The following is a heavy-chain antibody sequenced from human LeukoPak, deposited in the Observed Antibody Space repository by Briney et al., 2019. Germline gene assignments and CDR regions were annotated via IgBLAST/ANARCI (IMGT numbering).Heavy chain of an antibody. CDR3: ASGQLWDSGY. CDR1: GSTVSGNY. J-gene: IGHJ4*02. V-gene: IGHV3-53*01. D-gene: IGHD5-18*01. Sequence: GGSLRLSCSASGSTVSGNYMSWVRQGPGKGLEWVSVIYSGGSTYYVDSVKGRFTISRDNSKNTLYLQMNSLRAEDTAVYYCASGQLWDSGYWGQGTLVTVSS. CDR2: IYSGGST.